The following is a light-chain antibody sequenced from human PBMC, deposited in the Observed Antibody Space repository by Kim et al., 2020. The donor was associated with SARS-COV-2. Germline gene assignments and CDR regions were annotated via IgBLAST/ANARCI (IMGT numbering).Light chain of an antibody. J-gene: IGKJ1*01. Sequence: EVGMTQSPAPLSVSPGERATLSCRASQNIRSNLAWYQQKPGQSPRLLVYGASSRATGLPARFSASGSGTEFTLTISSLQSEDFALYYCQQYNNWPLTFDQVTKVDIK. CDR2: GAS. CDR3: QQYNNWPLT. V-gene: IGKV3-15*01. CDR1: QNIRSN.